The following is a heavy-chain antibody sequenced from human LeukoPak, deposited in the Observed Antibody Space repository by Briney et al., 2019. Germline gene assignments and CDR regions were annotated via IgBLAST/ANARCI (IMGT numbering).Heavy chain of an antibody. Sequence: PGGSLRLSCAASGFTFSDYYMHWIRQAPGKGLEWISYTSSSGTIENYADSVKGRLTISRDNAKTSLYLQMNSLSAEDTAVYYCAREFLAAAGLNWFDSWGQGTLVTVSS. CDR2: TSSSGTIE. CDR1: GFTFSDYY. J-gene: IGHJ5*01. D-gene: IGHD6-13*01. CDR3: AREFLAAAGLNWFDS. V-gene: IGHV3-11*04.